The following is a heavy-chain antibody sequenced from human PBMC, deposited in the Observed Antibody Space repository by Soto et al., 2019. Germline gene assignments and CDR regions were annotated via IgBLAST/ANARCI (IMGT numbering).Heavy chain of an antibody. Sequence: GGSLRLSCAASGFTFSSYWMSWVRQAPGKGLEWVANIKQDGSEKYYVDSVKGRFTISRDNAKNSLYLQMNSLRAEDSAVYYCAREVAVALFDYWGQGPLVTVSS. CDR1: GFTFSSYW. CDR2: IKQDGSEK. J-gene: IGHJ4*02. D-gene: IGHD6-19*01. CDR3: AREVAVALFDY. V-gene: IGHV3-7*01.